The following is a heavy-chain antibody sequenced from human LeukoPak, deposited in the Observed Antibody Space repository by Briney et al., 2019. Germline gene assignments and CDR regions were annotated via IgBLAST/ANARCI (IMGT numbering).Heavy chain of an antibody. CDR2: IIPIFGTA. CDR1: GGTFSRYA. CDR3: AIASGDSSDYDFPKPYSY. V-gene: IGHV1-69*13. J-gene: IGHJ4*02. D-gene: IGHD5-12*01. Sequence: SVKVSCKASGGTFSRYAISWVRPAPGQGLERMGGIIPIFGTANYAQKFQGRVTITADESTTTAYMRLNSLRSEDTAVYYCAIASGDSSDYDFPKPYSYWGQGTLVTVSS.